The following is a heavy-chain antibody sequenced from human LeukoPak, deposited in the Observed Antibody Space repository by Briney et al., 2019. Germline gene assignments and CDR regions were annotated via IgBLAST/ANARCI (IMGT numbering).Heavy chain of an antibody. CDR2: ISSSTSNT. J-gene: IGHJ4*02. Sequence: KSGGSLRLSCAASGFTFSDSYMSWVRQAPGKGLEWVSYISSSTSNTNYADSVKGRFTISRDGAKNSLYLQMNSLRAEDTALYYCVREGGSDQFDYWGQGTLVTVSS. D-gene: IGHD3-16*01. CDR1: GFTFSDSY. CDR3: VREGGSDQFDY. V-gene: IGHV3-11*06.